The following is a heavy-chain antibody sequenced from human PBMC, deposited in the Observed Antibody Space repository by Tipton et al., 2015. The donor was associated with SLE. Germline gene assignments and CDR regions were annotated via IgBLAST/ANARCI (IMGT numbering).Heavy chain of an antibody. Sequence: TLSLTCTVSGGSISSSGYYWSWIRPHPGKGLEWIGYIYYTGSTYYNPSLKSRVTIAIDTSNNQFSLKVISMTAADTAMYYCAGGSRSPVYFWGQGRLVTVSS. CDR1: GGSISSSGYY. J-gene: IGHJ4*02. D-gene: IGHD1-26*01. CDR3: AGGSRSPVYF. V-gene: IGHV4-31*03. CDR2: IYYTGST.